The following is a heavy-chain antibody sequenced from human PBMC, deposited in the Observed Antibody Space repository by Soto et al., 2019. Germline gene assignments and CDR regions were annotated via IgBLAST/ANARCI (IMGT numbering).Heavy chain of an antibody. Sequence: GGSLRLSCAASGFTFSSYGMHWVRQAPGKGLEWVAVISYDGSNKYYADSVKGRFTISRDNSKNTLYLQMNSLRAEDTAVYYCAKDPSKYEYCSSTSCFDGMDVWGQGTTVTV. J-gene: IGHJ6*02. CDR2: ISYDGSNK. V-gene: IGHV3-30*18. CDR3: AKDPSKYEYCSSTSCFDGMDV. CDR1: GFTFSSYG. D-gene: IGHD2-2*01.